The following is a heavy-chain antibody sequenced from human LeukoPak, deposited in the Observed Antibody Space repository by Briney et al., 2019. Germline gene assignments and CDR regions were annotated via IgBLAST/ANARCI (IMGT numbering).Heavy chain of an antibody. CDR3: ARTAEGEFDF. J-gene: IGHJ4*02. Sequence: GGSLRLSCAASGFTFSDYYMNWIRQAPGKGLEWVSFISGSGTLIYYADSVRGRFTISRDNAKNSLSLQINSLRAEDTAVYYCARTAEGEFDFWGQETLVTVSS. CDR1: GFTFSDYY. D-gene: IGHD7-27*01. V-gene: IGHV3-11*01. CDR2: ISGSGTLI.